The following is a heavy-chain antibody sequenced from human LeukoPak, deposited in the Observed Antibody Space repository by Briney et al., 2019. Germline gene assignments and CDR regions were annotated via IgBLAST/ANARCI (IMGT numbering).Heavy chain of an antibody. Sequence: PGGSLRLSCAASGFTFSDYYMSWIRQAPGKGLEWVAVISYDGSNKYYADSVKGRFTISRDNSKNTLYLQMNSLRAEDTAVYYCARGGGRYSSGWYVDYWGQGTLVTVSS. CDR1: GFTFSDYY. J-gene: IGHJ4*02. V-gene: IGHV3-30-3*01. CDR2: ISYDGSNK. CDR3: ARGGGRYSSGWYVDY. D-gene: IGHD6-19*01.